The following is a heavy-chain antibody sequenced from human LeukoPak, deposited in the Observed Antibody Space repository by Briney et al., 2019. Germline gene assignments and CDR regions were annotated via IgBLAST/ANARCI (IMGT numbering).Heavy chain of an antibody. V-gene: IGHV3-23*01. CDR3: AKDLRLSVGTSPFDY. Sequence: GGSLRLSCAASGFTFSSYAMSWVRQAPGKGLEWVSAISGSGSSTYYADSVKGRFTISRDNSKNTLYLQMNSLRADDTALYYCAKDLRLSVGTSPFDYWGQGTLVTVSS. CDR1: GFTFSSYA. CDR2: ISGSGSST. J-gene: IGHJ4*02. D-gene: IGHD4-23*01.